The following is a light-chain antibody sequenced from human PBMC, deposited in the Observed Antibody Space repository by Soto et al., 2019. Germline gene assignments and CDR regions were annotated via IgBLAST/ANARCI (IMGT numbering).Light chain of an antibody. J-gene: IGKJ1*01. CDR1: QSSSSW. CDR2: YAS. Sequence: DIQMTQSASSLSASLGDRVTITWGASQSSSSWLAWYQQMTGKAPKLLIYYASSLHSGVPSRFSGSGSGTEFTLTISSLQTDDFAAYYCQQYNTYSWTFGQGTKVDIK. CDR3: QQYNTYSWT. V-gene: IGKV1-5*01.